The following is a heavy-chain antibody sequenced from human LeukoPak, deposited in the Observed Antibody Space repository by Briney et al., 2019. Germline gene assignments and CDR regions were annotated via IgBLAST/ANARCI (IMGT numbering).Heavy chain of an antibody. CDR2: IYHSGST. CDR3: ARLGHHDFWSGYYREYYYYYMDV. J-gene: IGHJ6*03. V-gene: IGHV4-38-2*01. CDR1: GYSISSGYY. Sequence: SETLPLTCAVSGYSISSGYYWGWIRQPPGKGLEWIGSIYHSGSTYYNPSLKSRVTISVDTSKNQFSLKLSSVTAADTAVYYCARLGHHDFWSGYYREYYYYYMDVWGKGTTVTVSS. D-gene: IGHD3-3*01.